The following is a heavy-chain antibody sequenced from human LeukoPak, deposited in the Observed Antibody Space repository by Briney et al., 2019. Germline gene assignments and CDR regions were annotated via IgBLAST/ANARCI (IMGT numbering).Heavy chain of an antibody. CDR1: GFTFSSYS. J-gene: IGHJ4*02. CDR3: ARRVTPNSFDY. D-gene: IGHD2-21*02. V-gene: IGHV3-21*01. CDR2: ISSSNSSI. Sequence: GGSLRLSCAASGFTFSSYSMNWVRQAPGKGLEWVSSISSSNSSIHYADSVKGRFTISRDNAKNSLYLQMNSLRAEDTAVYYCARRVTPNSFDYWDQGTLVTVSS.